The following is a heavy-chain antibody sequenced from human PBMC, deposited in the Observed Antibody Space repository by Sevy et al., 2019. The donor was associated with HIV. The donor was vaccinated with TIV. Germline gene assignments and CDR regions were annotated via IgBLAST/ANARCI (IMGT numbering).Heavy chain of an antibody. V-gene: IGHV6-1*01. CDR3: ARDSVFGYSSEYWCDP. Sequence: KQSQTLSLTCAISGDSVSSNSAAWNWIRQSPSRGLEWLGRTYHRSKWYNDYAVSVKSRITINPDTSKNQFSLQLNSVTPEDTAVYYCARDSVFGYSSEYWCDPWGQGTLVTVSS. CDR1: GDSVSSNSAA. CDR2: TYHRSKWYN. J-gene: IGHJ5*02. D-gene: IGHD6-19*01.